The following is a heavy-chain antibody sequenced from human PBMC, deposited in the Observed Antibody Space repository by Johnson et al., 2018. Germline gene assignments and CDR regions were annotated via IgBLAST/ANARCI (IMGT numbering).Heavy chain of an antibody. CDR3: AKGGRVGLAAEGGY. Sequence: QVQLVESGGGVVQPGRSLRLSCAASGFTFSSYGMHWVRQAPGKGLEWVAVIWYDGSNKYYADSVKGRFTISRDNSKNTLYLQMNSLRAEDTAVYYCAKGGRVGLAAEGGYWGQGTLVTVSS. V-gene: IGHV3-33*06. CDR2: IWYDGSNK. D-gene: IGHD2-15*01. J-gene: IGHJ4*02. CDR1: GFTFSSYG.